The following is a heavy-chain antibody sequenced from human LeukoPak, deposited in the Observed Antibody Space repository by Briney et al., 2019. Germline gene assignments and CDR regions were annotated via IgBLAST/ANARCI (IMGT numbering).Heavy chain of an antibody. Sequence: SVKVSCKASGGTFSSYAISWVRQAPGQGLEWMGGIIPIFGTANYAQKFQGRVTMTRDTSTSTVYMELSSLRSEDTAVYYCARDHVYYDSSGYSLRFDYWGQGTLVTVSS. J-gene: IGHJ4*02. V-gene: IGHV1-69*05. CDR3: ARDHVYYDSSGYSLRFDY. CDR2: IIPIFGTA. CDR1: GGTFSSYA. D-gene: IGHD3-22*01.